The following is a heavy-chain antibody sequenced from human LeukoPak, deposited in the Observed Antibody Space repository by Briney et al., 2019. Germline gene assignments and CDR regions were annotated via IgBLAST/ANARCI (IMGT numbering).Heavy chain of an antibody. J-gene: IGHJ4*02. CDR2: IYHSGST. D-gene: IGHD6-13*01. Sequence: TSETLSLTCTVSGYSISSGYYWGWIRQPPGKGLEWIGSIYHSGSTYYNPSLKSRVTISVDTSKNQFSLKLSSVTAADTAVYYCARDLAAAGPDYWGQGTLVTVSS. V-gene: IGHV4-38-2*02. CDR1: GYSISSGYY. CDR3: ARDLAAAGPDY.